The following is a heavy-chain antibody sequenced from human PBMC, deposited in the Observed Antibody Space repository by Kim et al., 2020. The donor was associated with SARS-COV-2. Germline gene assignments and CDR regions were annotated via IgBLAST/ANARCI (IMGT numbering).Heavy chain of an antibody. J-gene: IGHJ3*01. CDR3: TRGPDCTSAGCYF. Sequence: GGSLRLSCTASGFTFGDYPMSWFRQAPGKGLEWVGFIRGKPHRGTTEYAASVKGRFFISRDDSRSIAYLQMNSLRTEDTAVYYCTRGPDCTSAGCYFWGQGTTVTVSS. CDR1: GFTFGDYP. D-gene: IGHD2-2*01. CDR2: IRGKPHRGTT. V-gene: IGHV3-49*03.